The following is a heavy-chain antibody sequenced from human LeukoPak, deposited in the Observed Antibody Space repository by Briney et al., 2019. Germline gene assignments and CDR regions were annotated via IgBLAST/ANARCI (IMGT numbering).Heavy chain of an antibody. Sequence: ASVKVSCKASGYTFTSYDINWVRQATGQGLELMGWMNPNSGNTGYAQKFQGRVTMTRNTSISTAYMELSSLRSEDTAVYYCAREEPYDSTINWFDPWGQGTLVTVSS. D-gene: IGHD3-22*01. CDR1: GYTFTSYD. V-gene: IGHV1-8*01. CDR2: MNPNSGNT. J-gene: IGHJ5*02. CDR3: AREEPYDSTINWFDP.